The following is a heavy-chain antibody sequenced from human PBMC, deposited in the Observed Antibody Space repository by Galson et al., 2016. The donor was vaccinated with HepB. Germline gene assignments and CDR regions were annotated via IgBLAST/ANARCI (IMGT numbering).Heavy chain of an antibody. CDR1: GGSISSGGFS. CDR2: ISYTGST. V-gene: IGHV4-30-2*01. CDR3: ARLRGVLATIYYFDY. J-gene: IGHJ4*02. Sequence: TLSLTCAISGGSISSGGFSWSWIRQPPGKGLEYIGYISYTGSTYYNPSLKSRVTISVDKSKNQFSLKVSSVTAADTALYYCARLRGVLATIYYFDYWGRGTLVTVSS. D-gene: IGHD5-24*01.